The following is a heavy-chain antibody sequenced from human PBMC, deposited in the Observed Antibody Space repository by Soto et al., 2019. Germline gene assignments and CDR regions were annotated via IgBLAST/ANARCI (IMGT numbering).Heavy chain of an antibody. CDR3: AVLPDVVDDLPDNWFDP. V-gene: IGHV1-18*01. CDR2: ISAYNGNT. J-gene: IGHJ5*02. Sequence: GASVKVSCKASGYTFTSYGISWVRQAPGQGLEWMGWISAYNGNTNYAQKLQGRVTMTTDTSTSTAYMELRSLRSDDTAVYYCAVLPDVVDDLPDNWFDPWGQGTLVTVS. CDR1: GYTFTSYG. D-gene: IGHD1-1*01.